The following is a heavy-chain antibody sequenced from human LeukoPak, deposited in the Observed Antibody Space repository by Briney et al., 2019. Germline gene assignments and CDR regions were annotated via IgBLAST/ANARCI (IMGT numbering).Heavy chain of an antibody. CDR3: ARASGPCFDY. CDR1: GFTFSSYS. CDR2: ISSSSSYI. V-gene: IGHV3-21*01. J-gene: IGHJ4*02. D-gene: IGHD2-15*01. Sequence: GGSLRLSCAASGFTFSSYSMNWVRQAPGKGLEWVSSISSSSSYIYYADSVKGRFTISRNNAKSSLYLQMNSLRAEDTAVYYCARASGPCFDYWGQGALVTVSS.